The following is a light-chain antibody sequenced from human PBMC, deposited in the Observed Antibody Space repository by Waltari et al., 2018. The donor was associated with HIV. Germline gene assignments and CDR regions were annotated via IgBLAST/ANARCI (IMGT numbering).Light chain of an antibody. V-gene: IGLV3-1*01. CDR3: QAWGSSTSGV. Sequence: SYEVTQPPSVAVSPGQTASITCSGYELGDKYTGWYQQKPGQSPLLVIYQDNKRPSGIPERFSGSSSGHTATLTISGTLPMDEADYYCQAWGSSTSGVFGTGTKLTVL. CDR2: QDN. CDR1: ELGDKY. J-gene: IGLJ3*02.